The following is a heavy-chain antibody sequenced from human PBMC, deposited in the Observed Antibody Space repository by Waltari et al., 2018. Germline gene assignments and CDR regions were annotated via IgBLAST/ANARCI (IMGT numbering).Heavy chain of an antibody. CDR1: GFPFSTFG. CDR3: AKDAFGNTYLDF. J-gene: IGHJ4*02. V-gene: IGHV3-30*02. CDR2: IWFDGSDK. Sequence: QVNLVESGGGVVQPGGSLRLSCANPGFPFSTFGMHWVRQVPGKGLEWVALIWFDGSDKFYADAVRGRFTISRDNSARTLYLDMDSLRLDDTAMYYCAKDAFGNTYLDFWGQGTLVTVSS. D-gene: IGHD2-2*02.